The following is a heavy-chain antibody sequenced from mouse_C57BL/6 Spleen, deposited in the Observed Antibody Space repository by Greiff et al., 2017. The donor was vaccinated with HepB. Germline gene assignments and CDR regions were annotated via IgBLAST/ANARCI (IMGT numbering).Heavy chain of an antibody. CDR2: IDPSDSYT. CDR1: GYTFTSYW. J-gene: IGHJ1*03. D-gene: IGHD1-1*01. Sequence: QVHVKQPGAELVKPGASVKLSCKASGYTFTSYWMQWVKQRPGQGLEWIGEIDPSDSYTNYNQKFKGKATLTVDTSSSTAYMQLSSLTSEDSAVYYCARKRYPPVVDYWYFDVWGTGTTVTVSS. CDR3: ARKRYPPVVDYWYFDV. V-gene: IGHV1-50*01.